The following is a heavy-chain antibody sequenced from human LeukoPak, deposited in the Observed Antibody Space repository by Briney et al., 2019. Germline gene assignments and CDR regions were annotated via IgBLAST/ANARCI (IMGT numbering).Heavy chain of an antibody. Sequence: PSETVSLTCTVSGDSMSAYHWGWIRQPPGQGLEWTGYIYYSGSTNYNPSLNSRVTISVDTSKNQFSLRLSSVTAADTAIYYCARAVSGRFDYWGQGTLVTVSS. CDR1: GDSMSAYH. D-gene: IGHD6-19*01. V-gene: IGHV4-59*08. J-gene: IGHJ4*02. CDR3: ARAVSGRFDY. CDR2: IYYSGST.